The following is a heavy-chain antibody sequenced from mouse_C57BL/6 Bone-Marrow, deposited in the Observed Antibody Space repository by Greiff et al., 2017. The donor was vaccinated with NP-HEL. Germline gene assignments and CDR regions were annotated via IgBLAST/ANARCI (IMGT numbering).Heavy chain of an antibody. D-gene: IGHD2-1*01. CDR2: IWSDGST. V-gene: IGHV2-6-1*01. CDR1: GFSLTSYG. CDR3: ARHERGGNPYYYAMDY. J-gene: IGHJ4*01. Sequence: VQRVESGPGLVAPSQSLSITCTVSGFSLTSYGVHWVRQPPGKGLEWLVVIWSDGSTTYNSALNSRLSISKDNSKSQVFLKMNSLQTDDTAMYYCARHERGGNPYYYAMDYWGQGTSVTVSS.